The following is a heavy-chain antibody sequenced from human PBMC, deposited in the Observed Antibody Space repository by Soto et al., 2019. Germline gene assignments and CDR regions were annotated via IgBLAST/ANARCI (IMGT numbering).Heavy chain of an antibody. Sequence: LRLSCAASGFTFSSYWMSWVRQAPGKGLEWVANIKQDVGEKYYVDSVKGRFTISRDNAKNSLYLQMNSLRGDDTAVYYCVRDYRVSYGYGPFDPWGQGTLVTVSS. V-gene: IGHV3-7*03. CDR2: IKQDVGEK. D-gene: IGHD5-18*01. CDR1: GFTFSSYW. J-gene: IGHJ5*02. CDR3: VRDYRVSYGYGPFDP.